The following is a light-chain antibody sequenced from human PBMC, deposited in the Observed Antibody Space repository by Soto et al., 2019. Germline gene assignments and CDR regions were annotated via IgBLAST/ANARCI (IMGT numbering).Light chain of an antibody. V-gene: IGKV3-20*01. Sequence: EIVWTQSPGTLSLSPGERATLSCRASQSLTNNYLAWYQQKPGQAPRLLFHGASSRATGIPDRFIGSGSGTDFTLTISRLEPEDFAVYYCQHYVTSLTTFGQGTKVDIK. CDR2: GAS. CDR3: QHYVTSLTT. J-gene: IGKJ1*01. CDR1: QSLTNNY.